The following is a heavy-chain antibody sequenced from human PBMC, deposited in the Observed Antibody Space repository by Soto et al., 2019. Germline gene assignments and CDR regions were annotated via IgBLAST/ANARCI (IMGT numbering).Heavy chain of an antibody. CDR3: ARDTAVYYDILTGYTRGWFDP. CDR2: IYYSGST. D-gene: IGHD3-9*01. J-gene: IGHJ5*02. V-gene: IGHV4-59*01. CDR1: GGSISSYY. Sequence: PSETLSLTCTVSGGSISSYYWSWIRQPPGKGLEWIGYIYYSGSTNYNPSLKSRVTISVDTSKNQFSLKLSSVTAADTAVYYCARDTAVYYDILTGYTRGWFDPWGQGTLVTVSS.